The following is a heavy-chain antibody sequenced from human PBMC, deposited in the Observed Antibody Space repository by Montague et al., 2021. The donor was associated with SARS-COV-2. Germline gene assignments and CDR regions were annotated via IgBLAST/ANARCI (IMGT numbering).Heavy chain of an antibody. J-gene: IGHJ4*02. CDR2: VYYNGAT. D-gene: IGHD3-9*01. CDR3: VRVTGLILTDSFDY. CDR1: GDSISSSDYY. Sequence: SETLSLTCSVSGDSISSSDYYWGWIRQPPGKGLDWIGNVYYNGATXYXXXXQXRLTISGDRTKNQFSLELRSVTAADTAVYYCVRVTGLILTDSFDYWGQGNLVTVSS. V-gene: IGHV4-39*01.